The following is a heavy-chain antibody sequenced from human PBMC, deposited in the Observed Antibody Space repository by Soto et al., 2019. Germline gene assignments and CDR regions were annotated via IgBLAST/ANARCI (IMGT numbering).Heavy chain of an antibody. D-gene: IGHD3-22*01. CDR2: IMPIYGKSGTT. Sequence: QVQLVQSGDEVKKPGSSVKVSCKASGGTFSDYAISWVRQAPGQGLEWMGGIMPIYGKSGTTNYAQKFQDRVTITADDATRTVSLELISLRSEDTAVYYCVTALGPGIVVASDYSYYYRIDVWGQGTSVTVFS. V-gene: IGHV1-69*01. CDR3: VTALGPGIVVASDYSYYYRIDV. J-gene: IGHJ6*02. CDR1: GGTFSDYA.